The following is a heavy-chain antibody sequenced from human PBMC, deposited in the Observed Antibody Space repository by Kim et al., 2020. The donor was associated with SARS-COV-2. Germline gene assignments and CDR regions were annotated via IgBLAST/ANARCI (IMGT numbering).Heavy chain of an antibody. CDR1: GYTFTSYA. CDR2: INAGNGNT. J-gene: IGHJ6*02. V-gene: IGHV1-3*01. D-gene: IGHD1-1*01. CDR3: ARDPLHTTGTTGNYYYYYGMDV. Sequence: ASVKVSCKASGYTFTSYAMHWVRQAPGQRLEWMGWINAGNGNTKYSQKFQGRVTITRDTSASTAYMELSSLRSEDTAVYYCARDPLHTTGTTGNYYYYYGMDVWGQGTTVTVSS.